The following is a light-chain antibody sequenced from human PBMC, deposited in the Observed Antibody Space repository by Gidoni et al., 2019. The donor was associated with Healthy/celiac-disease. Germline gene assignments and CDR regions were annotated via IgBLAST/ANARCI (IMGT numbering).Light chain of an antibody. CDR3: QQANRFPVT. V-gene: IGKV1-12*01. Sequence: DVQRTQSPSSVSASVGDRVTINCRARQGISSCLIWYQPKLGKAPKLLIYAASSLQIGVPSRFIGSRSVTDFTLTISSLQPEDFATYYCQQANRFPVTFGGGTKVEIK. CDR2: AAS. CDR1: QGISSC. J-gene: IGKJ4*01.